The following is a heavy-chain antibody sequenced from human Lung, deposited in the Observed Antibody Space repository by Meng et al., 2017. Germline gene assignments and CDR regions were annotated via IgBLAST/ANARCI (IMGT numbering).Heavy chain of an antibody. CDR1: GGSFSDYY. Sequence: QVHLHKWGEGRLKPSETLPLTCVVAGGSFSDYYWSWIRQPPGKGLEWIGEINHSGSTNYNPSLESRATISVDTSQNNLSLKLSSVTAADSAVYYCARGPTTMAHDFDYWGQGTLVTVSS. CDR2: INHSGST. D-gene: IGHD4-11*01. J-gene: IGHJ4*02. CDR3: ARGPTTMAHDFDY. V-gene: IGHV4-34*01.